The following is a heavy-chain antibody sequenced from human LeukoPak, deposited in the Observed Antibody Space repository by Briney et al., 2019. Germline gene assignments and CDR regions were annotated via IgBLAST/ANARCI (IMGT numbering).Heavy chain of an antibody. J-gene: IGHJ3*02. V-gene: IGHV4-34*01. CDR3: ARGDLLGALDI. CDR1: GGSFSGYY. CDR2: INHSGST. Sequence: PSETLSLTCAVYGGSFSGYYWSWIRQPPGKGLEWIGEINHSGSTNYNPSLKSRVTISVDTSKNQFSLKLSSVTAADTAVYYCARGDLLGALDIWGQGTMVTVSS.